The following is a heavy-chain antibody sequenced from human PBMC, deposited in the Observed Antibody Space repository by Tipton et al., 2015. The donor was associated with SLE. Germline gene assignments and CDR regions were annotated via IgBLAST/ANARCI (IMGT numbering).Heavy chain of an antibody. J-gene: IGHJ4*02. CDR1: GFTFSSYA. CDR3: AKDLGDIVVVVAALDY. D-gene: IGHD2-15*01. Sequence: SLRLSCAASGFTFSSYAMSWVRQAPGKGLEWVSAISGSGGSTYYADSVKGRFTISRDNSKNTLYLQMNSLRAEDTAVYYCAKDLGDIVVVVAALDYWGQGTLVTVSS. CDR2: ISGSGGST. V-gene: IGHV3-23*01.